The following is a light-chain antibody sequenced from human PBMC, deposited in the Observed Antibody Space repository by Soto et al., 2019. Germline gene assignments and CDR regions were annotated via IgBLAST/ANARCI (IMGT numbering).Light chain of an antibody. CDR1: QSLLHSNGNIY. Sequence: DIVLTQSPLSLPVTPGEPASISCRSSQSLLHSNGNIYLDWYLQKPGQSPQLLIYLGSIRASGVPDSFSGSGSGTDFTLKITRVEAEDVGGYLQAPRTFGLGTKVEIK. CDR2: LGS. V-gene: IGKV2-28*01. CDR3: APRT. J-gene: IGKJ1*01.